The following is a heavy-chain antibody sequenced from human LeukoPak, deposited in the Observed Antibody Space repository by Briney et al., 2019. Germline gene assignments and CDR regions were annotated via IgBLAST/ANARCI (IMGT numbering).Heavy chain of an antibody. V-gene: IGHV3-7*01. D-gene: IGHD1-26*01. CDR2: IDQDGSEK. CDR3: ASGMVEFDF. CDR1: GGSFSGYY. Sequence: PSETLSLTCAVYGGSFSGYYWSWIRQPPGKGLEWVANIDQDGSEKYYVDSVKGRFTISRDNANNSLYLQMNSLRAEDTALYYCASGMVEFDFWGQGALVAVSS. J-gene: IGHJ4*02.